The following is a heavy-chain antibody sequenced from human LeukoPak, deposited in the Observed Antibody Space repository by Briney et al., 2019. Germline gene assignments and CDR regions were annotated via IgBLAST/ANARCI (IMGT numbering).Heavy chain of an antibody. J-gene: IGHJ4*02. CDR3: ARDPGVSGGPYYFDY. CDR1: GGTFSSYA. CDR2: IIPIFGTA. V-gene: IGHV1-69*13. D-gene: IGHD3-10*01. Sequence: SVKVSCKASGGTFSSYAISWVRQAPGQGLEWMGGIIPIFGTANYAQKFQGRVTITADESTSTAYMELSSLRSEDTAVYYCARDPGVSGGPYYFDYWGQGTLVTVSS.